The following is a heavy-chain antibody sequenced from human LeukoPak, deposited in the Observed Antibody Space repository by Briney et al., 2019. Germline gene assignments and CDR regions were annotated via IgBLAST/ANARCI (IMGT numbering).Heavy chain of an antibody. V-gene: IGHV7-4-1*02. CDR1: GYTFTSYA. CDR3: ARSDPTTARVGPVDY. J-gene: IGHJ4*02. CDR2: INTNTGNP. Sequence: ASVKVSCKASGYTFTSYAMNWVRQAPGQGLEWMGWINTNTGNPTYAQGFTGRFVFSLDTSVSTAYLQISSPKAEDTAVYYCARSDPTTARVGPVDYWGQGTLVTVSS. D-gene: IGHD1-26*01.